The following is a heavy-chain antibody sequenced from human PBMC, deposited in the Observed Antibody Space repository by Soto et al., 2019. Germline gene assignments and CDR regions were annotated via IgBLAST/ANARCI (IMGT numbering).Heavy chain of an antibody. V-gene: IGHV3-66*01. Sequence: EVQLVESGGGLVQPGGSLRLSCAASGFTVSSGYISWVRQAPGKGLEWVSDSYRSDTTYYADSVKGRFTISRDTSKNTLFLQMNSLRAEDTAIYYCAGDRDYGGLDYWGQGTLVTVSS. J-gene: IGHJ4*02. CDR3: AGDRDYGGLDY. CDR2: SYRSDTT. D-gene: IGHD4-17*01. CDR1: GFTVSSGY.